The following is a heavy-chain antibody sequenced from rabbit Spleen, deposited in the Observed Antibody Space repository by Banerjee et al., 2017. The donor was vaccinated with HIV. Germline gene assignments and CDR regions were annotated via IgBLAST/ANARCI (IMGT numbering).Heavy chain of an antibody. D-gene: IGHD4-2*01. CDR2: IDTGSSGST. V-gene: IGHV1S40*01. CDR1: GVSFSGNSY. CDR3: ARGNGGSRVYLEL. Sequence: QSLEESGGDLVKPGASLTLTCIASGVSFSGNSYMCWVRQAPGKGLEWIACIDTGSSGSTYYASWAKGRFTISKTSSTTVTLQMTSLTAADTATYFCARGNGGSRVYLELWGPGTLVTVS. J-gene: IGHJ4*01.